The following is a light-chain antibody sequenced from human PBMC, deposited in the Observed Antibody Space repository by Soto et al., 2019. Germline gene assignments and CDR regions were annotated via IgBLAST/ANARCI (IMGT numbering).Light chain of an antibody. J-gene: IGLJ1*01. Sequence: QSALTQPPSVSGSPGQSVTISCTGTSSDVGGYDYVPWYQQHPGKAPKLLIYDVTKRPSGVPDRFSGSKSGNTASLTISGLQAEDEADFFCCSYGGSFPYVFGTGTKVTV. V-gene: IGLV2-11*01. CDR3: CSYGGSFPYV. CDR2: DVT. CDR1: SSDVGGYDY.